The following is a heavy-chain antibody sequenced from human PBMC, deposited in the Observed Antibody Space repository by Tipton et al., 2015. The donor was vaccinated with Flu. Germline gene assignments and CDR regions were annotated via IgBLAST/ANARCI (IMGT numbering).Heavy chain of an antibody. J-gene: IGHJ6*02. CDR3: VRDQGFGDGLTYDYYGMDV. Sequence: TLSLTCTLSGDSIRSDYYWGRVRQPPGKGLEWIGNIFHTGSTYHNPSLKSRVTISINTSKNQFSLNLKSVTAADTAVYYCVRDQGFGDGLTYDYYGMDVWGQGTTVTVSS. CDR2: IFHTGST. D-gene: IGHD3-10*01. V-gene: IGHV4-38-2*02. CDR1: GDSIRSDYY.